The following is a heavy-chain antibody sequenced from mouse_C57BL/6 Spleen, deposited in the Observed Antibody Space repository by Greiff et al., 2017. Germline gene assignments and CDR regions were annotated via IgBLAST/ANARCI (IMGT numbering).Heavy chain of an antibody. CDR2: IHPNSGST. J-gene: IGHJ4*01. Sequence: QVQLQQPGAELVKPGASVKLSCKASGYTFTSYWMHWVKQRPGQGLEWIGMIHPNSGSTNYNEKFKSKATLTVDKSSRTAYMQLSSLTSEDSAVYYCAREGNDGYYVNYAMDYWGQGTSVTVSS. CDR3: AREGNDGYYVNYAMDY. CDR1: GYTFTSYW. V-gene: IGHV1-64*01. D-gene: IGHD2-3*01.